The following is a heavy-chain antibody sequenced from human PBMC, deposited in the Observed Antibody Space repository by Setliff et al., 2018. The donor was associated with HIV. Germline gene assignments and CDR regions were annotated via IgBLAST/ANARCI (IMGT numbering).Heavy chain of an antibody. Sequence: ASVKVSCKTSGYTFNSYAISWVRQAPGQGLEWMGWISAYNGNRNYAKKFQGRVTVTKDSSTSIAYMELRNLRSDDTAVYYCASHPPWLDRAEYFDPWGQGTLVTVSS. CDR3: ASHPPWLDRAEYFDP. V-gene: IGHV1-18*01. CDR2: ISAYNGNR. D-gene: IGHD6-19*01. J-gene: IGHJ5*02. CDR1: GYTFNSYA.